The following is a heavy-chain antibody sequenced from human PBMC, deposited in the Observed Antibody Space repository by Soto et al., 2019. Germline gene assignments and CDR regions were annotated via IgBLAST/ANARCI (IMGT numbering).Heavy chain of an antibody. CDR3: AKCMQAYWNYDAHHV. CDR1: GFTFSSYS. J-gene: IGHJ3*01. CDR2: ITASGGTT. V-gene: IGHV3-23*01. Sequence: LRLSCAASGFTFSSYSMTWVRQAPGKGLEWVAHITASGGTTYYADSVKGRFTISRDTSTNTMYLQMNSLRAEDTALYYCAKCMQAYWNYDAHHVWGQGTMVTVSS. D-gene: IGHD1-7*01.